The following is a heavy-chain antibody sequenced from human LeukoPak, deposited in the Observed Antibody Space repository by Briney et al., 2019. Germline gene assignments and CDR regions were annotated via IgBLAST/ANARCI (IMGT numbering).Heavy chain of an antibody. V-gene: IGHV3-64D*06. CDR3: VKGKGIAVTSLDY. CDR2: ISSNGGST. Sequence: GGSLRPYCSASGFIFSNYAMHWVRQAPGKGLEYVSAISSNGGSTYYADSVKGRFTISRDNSKNTLYLQMSSLRAEDTAVYYCVKGKGIAVTSLDYWGQGTLVTVSS. J-gene: IGHJ4*02. D-gene: IGHD6-19*01. CDR1: GFIFSNYA.